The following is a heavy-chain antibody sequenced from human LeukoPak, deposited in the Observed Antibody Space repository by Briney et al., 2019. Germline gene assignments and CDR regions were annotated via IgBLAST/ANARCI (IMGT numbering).Heavy chain of an antibody. CDR1: GYTFTSHG. CDR2: ISDYSGNT. V-gene: IGHV1-18*01. CDR3: ARDPRNYYDSSGYSVNFDY. J-gene: IGHJ4*02. Sequence: ASVKVSCKASGYTFTSHGISLVRQAPGQGLGWVGGISDYSGNTKNAQKLQGRVTMTTDTSTSTAYMELRSLRSDDTAVYYCARDPRNYYDSSGYSVNFDYWGQGTLVTVSS. D-gene: IGHD3-22*01.